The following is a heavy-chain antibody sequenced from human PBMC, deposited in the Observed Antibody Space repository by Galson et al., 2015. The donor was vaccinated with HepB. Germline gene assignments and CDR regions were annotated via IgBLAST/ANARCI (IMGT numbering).Heavy chain of an antibody. J-gene: IGHJ4*02. D-gene: IGHD3-22*01. CDR2: IYPGDLDT. V-gene: IGHV5-51*01. CDR1: GYKFTTYW. Sequence: QSGAEVKKPGESLKISCQGLGYKFTTYWIAWVRQMPGQGLEWMGIIYPGDLDTRYSPSFEGQVTISADKSTNTAYLQWSSLKASDTAMYYCAGRFGYSSGYDYWGQGTLVTVSS. CDR3: AGRFGYSSGYDY.